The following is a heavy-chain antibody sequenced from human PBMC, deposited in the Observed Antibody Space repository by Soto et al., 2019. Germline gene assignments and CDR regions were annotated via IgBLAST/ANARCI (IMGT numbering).Heavy chain of an antibody. CDR3: ARDSAVAGSREYYYYYGMDV. D-gene: IGHD6-19*01. CDR1: GGSISSGGYY. V-gene: IGHV4-31*03. J-gene: IGHJ6*02. CDR2: IYYSGST. Sequence: PSETLSLTCTVSGGSISSGGYYWSWIRQHPGKGLEWIGYIYYSGSTYYNPSLKSRVTISVDTSKNQFSLKLSSVTAADTAVYYCARDSAVAGSREYYYYYGMDVWGQGTTVTVSS.